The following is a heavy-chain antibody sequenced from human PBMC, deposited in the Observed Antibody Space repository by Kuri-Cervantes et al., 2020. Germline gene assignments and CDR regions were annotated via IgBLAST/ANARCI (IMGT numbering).Heavy chain of an antibody. CDR3: ARARGYSYGEWGYYYYGMDV. CDR1: GYTFTSYG. J-gene: IGHJ6*02. CDR2: ISAYNGNT. D-gene: IGHD5-18*01. V-gene: IGHV1-18*01. Sequence: ASVKVSCKASGYTFTSYGISWVRQAPGQGLEWMGWISAYNGNTNYAQKLQGRVTMTTDTSTCTAYMELRSLRSDDTAVYYCARARGYSYGEWGYYYYGMDVWGQGTTVTVSS.